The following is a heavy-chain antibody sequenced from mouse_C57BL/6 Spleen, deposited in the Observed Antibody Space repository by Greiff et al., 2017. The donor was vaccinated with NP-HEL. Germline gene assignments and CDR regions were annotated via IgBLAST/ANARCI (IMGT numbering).Heavy chain of an antibody. CDR1: GFTFSDYG. D-gene: IGHD2-13*01. Sequence: EVNVVESGGGLVKPGGSLKLSCAASGFTFSDYGMHWVRQAPEKGLEWVAYISSGSSTIYYADTVKGRFTISRDNAKNTLFLQMTSLRSEDTAMYYCARSDWDYFDYWGQGTTLTVSS. CDR3: ARSDWDYFDY. J-gene: IGHJ2*01. CDR2: ISSGSSTI. V-gene: IGHV5-17*01.